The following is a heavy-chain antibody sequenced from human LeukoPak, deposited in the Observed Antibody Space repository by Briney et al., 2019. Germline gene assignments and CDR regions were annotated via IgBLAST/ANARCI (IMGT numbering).Heavy chain of an antibody. CDR2: MNPNSGNT. Sequence: ASVKVSCKASGYTFTSYDINWVRQAPGQGLEWMGWMNPNSGNTGYAQKFQGRVTMTRNTSISTAYMGLSSLRSEDTAVYHCARAASYSSSGKTRKNYYFDYWGQGTLVTVSS. CDR1: GYTFTSYD. V-gene: IGHV1-8*01. D-gene: IGHD6-13*01. J-gene: IGHJ4*02. CDR3: ARAASYSSSGKTRKNYYFDY.